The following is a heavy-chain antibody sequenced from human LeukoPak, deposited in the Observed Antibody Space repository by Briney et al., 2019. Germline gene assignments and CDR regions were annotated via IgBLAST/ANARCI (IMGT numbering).Heavy chain of an antibody. V-gene: IGHV4-34*01. Sequence: PSETLSLTCAVYGGSFSGYYWSWIRQPPGKGLEWIGEINHSGSTNYNPSLKSRVTITADTSKNQFSLKLSSVTAADTAVYYCARGRKQLVPSVYYYYYGMDVWGQGTTVTVSS. D-gene: IGHD6-6*01. CDR1: GGSFSGYY. CDR3: ARGRKQLVPSVYYYYYGMDV. J-gene: IGHJ6*02. CDR2: INHSGST.